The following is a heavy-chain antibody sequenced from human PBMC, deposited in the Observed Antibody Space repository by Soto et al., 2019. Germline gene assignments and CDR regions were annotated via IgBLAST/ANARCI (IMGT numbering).Heavy chain of an antibody. Sequence: GGSLRLSCAASGFTFSSYSMNWVRQAPGKGLEWVSSISSSSSYIYYADSVKGRFTISRDNAKNSLYLQMNSLRAEDTAVYYWARAYGDYLIYYYYYMDVWGKGTTVTVSS. CDR3: ARAYGDYLIYYYYYMDV. CDR1: GFTFSSYS. V-gene: IGHV3-21*01. D-gene: IGHD4-17*01. J-gene: IGHJ6*03. CDR2: ISSSSSYI.